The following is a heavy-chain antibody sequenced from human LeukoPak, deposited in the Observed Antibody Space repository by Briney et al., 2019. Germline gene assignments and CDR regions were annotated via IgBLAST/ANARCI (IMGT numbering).Heavy chain of an antibody. J-gene: IGHJ6*03. CDR3: AKDGHNQNYYYYMDV. V-gene: IGHV3-23*01. CDR2: VIASGGAT. CDR1: GFSFSSHA. Sequence: GGSLRLSCVASGFSFSSHATTWVRQAPGKGLEWVSTVIASGGATIDADSVKGRFIISRDNSKNTLYLQLNSLRVEDTAVYFCAKDGHNQNYYYYMDVWGKGTTVTVSS.